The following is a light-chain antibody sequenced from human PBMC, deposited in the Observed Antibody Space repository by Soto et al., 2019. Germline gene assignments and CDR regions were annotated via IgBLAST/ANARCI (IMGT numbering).Light chain of an antibody. CDR2: KAS. CDR1: QSISSW. CDR3: QQYNTFSA. V-gene: IGKV1-5*03. J-gene: IGKJ1*01. Sequence: DIQMTQSPSTLSASVGDRVTITCRASQSISSWLAWYQQKPGKAPKLLIYKASTLETGVPSRFSGSGSGPEFTLTISSLQPDDFATYYCQQYNTFSAFGQGTKVEI.